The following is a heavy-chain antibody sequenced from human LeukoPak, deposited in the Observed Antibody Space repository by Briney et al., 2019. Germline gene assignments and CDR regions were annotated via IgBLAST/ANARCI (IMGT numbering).Heavy chain of an antibody. D-gene: IGHD4-17*01. CDR1: GYTFTSYG. CDR3: ARVNGDYEKTYYFDY. V-gene: IGHV1-18*01. Sequence: ASVKVSCKASGYTFTSYGISWVRQAPGQGLEWMGWISAYNGNTNYAQKLQGRVTMTTDTSTSTAYIELRSLRSDDTAVYYCARVNGDYEKTYYFDYWGQGTLVTVSS. J-gene: IGHJ4*02. CDR2: ISAYNGNT.